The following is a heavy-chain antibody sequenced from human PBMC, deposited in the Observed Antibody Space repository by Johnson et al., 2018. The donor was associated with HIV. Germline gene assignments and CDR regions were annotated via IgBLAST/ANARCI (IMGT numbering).Heavy chain of an antibody. CDR1: GFTVSSYD. CDR2: IWYAGSNK. D-gene: IGHD3-10*01. CDR3: ARDSGEQLRYAFDI. Sequence: QVQLVESGGGLVQPGGSLRLSCAASGFTVSSYDMHWVRQAPGKGLEWVAVIWYAGSNKYYADSVKGRFTISRDNYKNTLYLQMNSLRAEDTAIYYCARDSGEQLRYAFDIWGQGTMVTVSS. J-gene: IGHJ3*02. V-gene: IGHV3-33*08.